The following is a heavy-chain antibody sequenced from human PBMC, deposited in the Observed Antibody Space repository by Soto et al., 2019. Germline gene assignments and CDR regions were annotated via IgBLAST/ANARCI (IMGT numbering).Heavy chain of an antibody. V-gene: IGHV4-4*02. CDR1: GGSISTNW. D-gene: IGHD6-19*01. CDR3: ARHIAVSGTRGFDF. Sequence: QVQLQESGPGLMKPSGTLSLTCAVSGGSISTNWWSWVRQPPGKGLEWIGEIYHSGATNYNPSPKNRVTMSVDKSQNHLSLNLTSVTAADTAVYYCARHIAVSGTRGFDFWGHGTLVTVSS. J-gene: IGHJ4*01. CDR2: IYHSGAT.